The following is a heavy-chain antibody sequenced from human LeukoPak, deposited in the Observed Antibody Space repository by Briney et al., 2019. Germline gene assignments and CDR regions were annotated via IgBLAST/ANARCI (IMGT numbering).Heavy chain of an antibody. J-gene: IGHJ5*02. D-gene: IGHD3-10*01. CDR1: GGSFSGYY. Sequence: SETLSLTCAVYGGSFSGYYWSWIRQPPGKGLEWIGEINHSGSTNYIPSLKSRVTISVDTSKNQFSLKLSSVTAADTAVYYCARGTDYGSGSYYRGYNWFDPWGQGTLVTVSS. V-gene: IGHV4-34*01. CDR2: INHSGST. CDR3: ARGTDYGSGSYYRGYNWFDP.